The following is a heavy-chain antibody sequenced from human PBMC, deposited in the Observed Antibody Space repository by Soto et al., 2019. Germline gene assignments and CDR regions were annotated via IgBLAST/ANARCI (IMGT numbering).Heavy chain of an antibody. CDR2: MNPNSGNT. CDR3: ARGMYYYGSGSYQYY. CDR1: GYTFTSYD. D-gene: IGHD3-10*01. J-gene: IGHJ4*02. V-gene: IGHV1-8*01. Sequence: ASVKVSCKASGYTFTSYDINWVRQATGQGLEWMGWMNPNSGNTGYAQKFQGRVTMTRNTSISTAYMELGSLRSEDTAVYYCARGMYYYGSGSYQYYWGQGTLVTVSS.